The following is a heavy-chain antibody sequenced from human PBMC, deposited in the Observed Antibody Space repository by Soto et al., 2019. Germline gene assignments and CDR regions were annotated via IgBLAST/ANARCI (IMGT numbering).Heavy chain of an antibody. CDR2: INPNSGGT. D-gene: IGHD3-3*01. J-gene: IGHJ6*02. CDR1: GYTFTGYY. CDR3: ARSVYDFWSGQVVYYYYGMDV. V-gene: IGHV1-2*02. Sequence: ASVKVSCKASGYTFTGYYMHWVRQAPGQGLEWMGWINPNSGGTNYAQKFQGRVTMTRDTSISTAYMELSRLRSDDTAVYYCARSVYDFWSGQVVYYYYGMDVWGQGTTVTVPS.